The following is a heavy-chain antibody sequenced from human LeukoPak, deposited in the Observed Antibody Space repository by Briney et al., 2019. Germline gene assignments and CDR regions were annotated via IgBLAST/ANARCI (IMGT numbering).Heavy chain of an antibody. D-gene: IGHD6-13*01. Sequence: ASVKVSCKASGYTFTTYDITWVRQAPGQGLEWMEWISTYNGNTNYAQNLQGRVTMTTHSSTSTAYMELRSLRSDDTAVYYCARGGAAADYWGQGTLVTVSS. J-gene: IGHJ4*02. CDR3: ARGGAAADY. CDR1: GYTFTTYD. CDR2: ISTYNGNT. V-gene: IGHV1-18*01.